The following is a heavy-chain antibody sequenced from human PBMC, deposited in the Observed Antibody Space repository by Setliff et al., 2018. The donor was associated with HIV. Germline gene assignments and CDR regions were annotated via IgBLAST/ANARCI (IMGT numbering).Heavy chain of an antibody. CDR1: GGSISSSNYY. D-gene: IGHD6-13*01. Sequence: SETLSLTCTVSGGSISSSNYYWGWIRQPPGNGLEWIGSIYHTGSTYYNPSLKSRVTISVDTSENQFSLKLSSVTAADTAVYYCARDGYSSSWYVISGSFDYWGQGILVTVSS. J-gene: IGHJ4*02. CDR2: IYHTGST. V-gene: IGHV4-39*07. CDR3: ARDGYSSSWYVISGSFDY.